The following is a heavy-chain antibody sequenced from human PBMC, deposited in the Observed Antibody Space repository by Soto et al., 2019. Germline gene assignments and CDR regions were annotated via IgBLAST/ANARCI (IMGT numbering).Heavy chain of an antibody. CDR2: IYSGGNT. CDR3: ARGPGGNSPYYYYYGMDV. Sequence: GGSLRLSCAASGFTVSSNYMSWVRQAPGKGLEWVSVIYSGGNTYYADSVKGRFTISRDNSKNTLYLQMNSLRAEDTAVYYCARGPGGNSPYYYYYGMDVWGKGNKVTVSS. D-gene: IGHD2-21*02. V-gene: IGHV3-66*01. J-gene: IGHJ6*04. CDR1: GFTVSSNY.